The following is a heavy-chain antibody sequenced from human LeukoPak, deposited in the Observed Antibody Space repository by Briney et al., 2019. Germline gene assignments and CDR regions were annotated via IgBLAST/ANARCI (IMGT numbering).Heavy chain of an antibody. J-gene: IGHJ5*02. CDR2: IYPGDSDT. CDR3: ARAESGIAARFDP. D-gene: IGHD6-6*01. CDR1: GYSFTDYW. Sequence: GESLKISCKGSGYSFTDYWIAWVRQMPGKGLEWMGIIYPGDSDTRYSPPFQGQVTISADKSISTAYLQWSSLKASDTAMYYCARAESGIAARFDPWGQGTLVTVSS. V-gene: IGHV5-51*01.